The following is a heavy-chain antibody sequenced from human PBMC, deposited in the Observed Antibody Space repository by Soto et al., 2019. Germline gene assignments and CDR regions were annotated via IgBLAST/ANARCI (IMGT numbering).Heavy chain of an antibody. D-gene: IGHD2-21*02. J-gene: IGHJ1*01. CDR3: AKVPPYCGGDCPGRQH. Sequence: GEPQRLSCTASGFHFSSHGMHWVSQDTGKGLEWVAVISYDGSNKYYADSVKGRFTISRDNSKNTLYLQMNSLRAEDTAVYYCAKVPPYCGGDCPGRQHWGQGTRVTVSA. V-gene: IGHV3-30*18. CDR1: GFHFSSHG. CDR2: ISYDGSNK.